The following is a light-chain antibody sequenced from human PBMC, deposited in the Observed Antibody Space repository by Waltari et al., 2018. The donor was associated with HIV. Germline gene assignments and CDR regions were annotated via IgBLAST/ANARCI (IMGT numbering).Light chain of an antibody. CDR3: QQYISWPLT. Sequence: EIVMMQSPATLSVSPGARATLSCRASQFVSSNLVWYQQKPGQAPRLLIYGASTRAPGIPDRFSGSGSGTEFTLSISSLQSEDFAVYHCQQYISWPLTFGQGTRLEIK. V-gene: IGKV3D-15*01. CDR2: GAS. J-gene: IGKJ5*01. CDR1: QFVSSN.